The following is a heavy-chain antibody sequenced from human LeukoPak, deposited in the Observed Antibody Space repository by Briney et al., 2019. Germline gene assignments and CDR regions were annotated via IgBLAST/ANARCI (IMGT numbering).Heavy chain of an antibody. D-gene: IGHD6-6*01. CDR1: GGSISSSSYY. V-gene: IGHV4-39*01. CDR2: IYYSGST. Sequence: SETLSLTCTVSGGSISSSSYYWGWIRQPPGKGLEWIGSIYYSGSTYYNPSLKRRVTISVDTSKNQFSLKLSSVTAADTAVYYCARGIAARHFDYWGQGTLVTVSS. CDR3: ARGIAARHFDY. J-gene: IGHJ4*02.